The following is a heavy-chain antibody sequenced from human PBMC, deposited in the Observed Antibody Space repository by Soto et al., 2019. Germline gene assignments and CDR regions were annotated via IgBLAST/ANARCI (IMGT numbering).Heavy chain of an antibody. D-gene: IGHD2-15*01. CDR2: INAGNGNT. CDR1: GYTFTSYA. V-gene: IGHV1-3*01. CDR3: ARDLGWWPWDY. Sequence: QVQLVQSGAEVKKPGASVKVSCKASGYTFTSYAMHWVRQAPGQRLEWMGWINAGNGNTKYSQKFQGRVTITRDTSASKAYMELSSLRSEDTAVYYCARDLGWWPWDYWGQGTLVTVSS. J-gene: IGHJ4*02.